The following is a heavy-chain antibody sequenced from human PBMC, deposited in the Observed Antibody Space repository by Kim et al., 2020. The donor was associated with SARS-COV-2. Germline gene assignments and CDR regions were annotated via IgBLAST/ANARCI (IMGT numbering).Heavy chain of an antibody. Sequence: GGSLRLSCAASGFTFSSYGMHWVRQAPGKGLEWVAVIWYDGSNKYYADSVKGRFTISRDNSKNTLYLQMNSLRAEDTAVYYCAREGYYGSGSYRGFFDYWGQGTLVTVSS. J-gene: IGHJ4*02. CDR1: GFTFSSYG. D-gene: IGHD3-10*01. V-gene: IGHV3-33*01. CDR3: AREGYYGSGSYRGFFDY. CDR2: IWYDGSNK.